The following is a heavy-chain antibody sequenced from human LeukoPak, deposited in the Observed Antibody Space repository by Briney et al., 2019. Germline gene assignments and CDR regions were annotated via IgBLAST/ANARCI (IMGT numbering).Heavy chain of an antibody. CDR1: GLTFSSYG. Sequence: GGSLRLSCAASGLTFSSYGMHWVRQAPGKGLEWVAVIGYDGSNIQYVDSVKGRFTISRDNSKKTLFLQVSSLRVEDTAVYYCAKDEGSRCGGDCPLDYWGRGTLVTVSS. CDR3: AKDEGSRCGGDCPLDY. J-gene: IGHJ4*02. D-gene: IGHD2-21*02. CDR2: IGYDGSNI. V-gene: IGHV3-30*18.